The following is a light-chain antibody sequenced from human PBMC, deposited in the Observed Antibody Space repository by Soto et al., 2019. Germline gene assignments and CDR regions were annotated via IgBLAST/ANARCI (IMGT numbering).Light chain of an antibody. J-gene: IGLJ1*01. CDR2: DVS. CDR1: SSDVGGYNY. CDR3: SSYTSSSTYV. Sequence: QSVLTQPASVSGSPGQSITISCTGTSSDVGGYNYVSWHQQHPDKAPKLMIYDVSNRPSGVSNRFSGSKSGNTASLTISGLQAEDEADYHCSSYTSSSTYVFGTGTKVTVL. V-gene: IGLV2-14*03.